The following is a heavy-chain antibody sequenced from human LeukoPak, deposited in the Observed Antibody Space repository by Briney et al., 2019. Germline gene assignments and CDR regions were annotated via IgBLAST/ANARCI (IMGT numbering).Heavy chain of an antibody. V-gene: IGHV1-18*01. CDR1: GYTFTSYG. Sequence: ASVNVSCKASGYTFTSYGISWVRQAPGQGLEWMGWICAYNGNTNYAQKLQGRVTMTTDTSTSTAYMELRSLRSDDTAVYYCARALGYSYGWNFDYWGQGTLVTVSS. CDR3: ARALGYSYGWNFDY. CDR2: ICAYNGNT. D-gene: IGHD5-18*01. J-gene: IGHJ4*02.